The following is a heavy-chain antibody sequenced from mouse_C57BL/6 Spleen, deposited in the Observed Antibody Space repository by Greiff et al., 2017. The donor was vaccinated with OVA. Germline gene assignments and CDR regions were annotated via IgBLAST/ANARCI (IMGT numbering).Heavy chain of an antibody. CDR1: GYTFTDYN. D-gene: IGHD3-2*02. CDR3: APTAQAWGY. Sequence: SGPELVKPGASVKMSCKASGYTFTDYNMHWVKQSPGKSLEWIGYINPNNGGTSYNQKFKGKATLTVNKSSSTAYMELRSLTSEDSAVYYCAPTAQAWGYWGQGTTLTVSS. CDR2: INPNNGGT. V-gene: IGHV1-22*01. J-gene: IGHJ2*01.